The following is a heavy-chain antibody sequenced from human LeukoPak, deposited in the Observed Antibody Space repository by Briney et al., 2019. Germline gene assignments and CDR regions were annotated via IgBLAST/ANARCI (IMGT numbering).Heavy chain of an antibody. CDR1: GFSFGSSD. J-gene: IGHJ4*02. V-gene: IGHV3-30*18. CDR2: ISYDGSDK. D-gene: IGHD6-19*01. CDR3: AKDRGWCFEY. Sequence: GRSLRLSCAASGFSFGSSDIHWVRQAPDKGLEWVAFISYDGSDKYYADSVKGRFTVSRDNSKHTLYLQMNSLRAEDTAVYYCAKDRGWCFEYWGQGTVATVSS.